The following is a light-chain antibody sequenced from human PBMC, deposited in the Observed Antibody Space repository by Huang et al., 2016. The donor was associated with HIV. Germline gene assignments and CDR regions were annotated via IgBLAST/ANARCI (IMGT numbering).Light chain of an antibody. J-gene: IGKJ1*01. Sequence: EIVMTQSPATLSVSPGDGATLSCRASQSVSSNLAWYHQKPGQAPRLLIYGASTRATGVPARFSASGSGTEFTRTISSLQSEDFAVYYCQQYNNWPRTFGQGTKVEIK. CDR2: GAS. V-gene: IGKV3-15*01. CDR1: QSVSSN. CDR3: QQYNNWPRT.